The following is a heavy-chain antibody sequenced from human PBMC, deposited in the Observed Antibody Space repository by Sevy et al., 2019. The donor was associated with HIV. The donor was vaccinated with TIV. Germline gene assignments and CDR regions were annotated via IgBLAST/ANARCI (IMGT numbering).Heavy chain of an antibody. V-gene: IGHV4-39*01. D-gene: IGHD6-13*01. J-gene: IGHJ6*02. CDR1: GGSVSSSSYY. CDR2: IYYSGST. Sequence: SETLSLTCTVSGGSVSSSSYYWGWIRQPPGKGLEWIGSIYYSGSTYYNPSLKSRVTISVDTSKNQFSLKLGSVTAADTAMYYCARHQHPTGDSSSWLPDYYYYGMDVWGQGTTVTVSS. CDR3: ARHQHPTGDSSSWLPDYYYYGMDV.